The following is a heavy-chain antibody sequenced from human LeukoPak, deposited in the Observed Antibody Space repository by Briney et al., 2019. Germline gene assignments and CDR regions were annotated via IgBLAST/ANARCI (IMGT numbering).Heavy chain of an antibody. V-gene: IGHV3-7*03. Sequence: PGGSLRLSCAASGFSFNSDWVDWVRQAPGKGLEWVANIKHDESEKNYLDSVKGRFTISRDNAQNSLYLQMNGLRVEDTAVYYCTMGYSYANYWGQGTLVTVSS. CDR1: GFSFNSDW. D-gene: IGHD5-18*01. CDR3: TMGYSYANY. CDR2: IKHDESEK. J-gene: IGHJ4*02.